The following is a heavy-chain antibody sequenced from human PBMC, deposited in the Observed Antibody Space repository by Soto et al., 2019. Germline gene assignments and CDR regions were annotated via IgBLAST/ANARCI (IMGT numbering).Heavy chain of an antibody. V-gene: IGHV2-5*02. J-gene: IGHJ4*02. CDR3: AYIGRHFDWLLSRYYFDY. D-gene: IGHD3-9*01. Sequence: QITLKESGPTLVKPTQTLTLTCTFSGFSLSTSGVGVGWIRQPPGKALEWLALIFWDDDKRYSPSLKTRLTITKDTSKNQVVLTMTNMDPVDTATYYCAYIGRHFDWLLSRYYFDYWGQGTLVSVSS. CDR1: GFSLSTSGVG. CDR2: IFWDDDK.